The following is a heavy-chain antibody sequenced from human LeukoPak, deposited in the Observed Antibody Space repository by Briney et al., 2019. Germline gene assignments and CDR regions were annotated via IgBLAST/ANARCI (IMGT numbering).Heavy chain of an antibody. CDR3: ARGGYDRAFDY. V-gene: IGHV4-61*02. Sequence: SQTLSLTCTVSGGSISSVSYYWSWIRQPAGKGLEWIRRIYTSGSTNYNPSLKSRVIISVDTSKNQFSLKLSSVTAADTAVYYCARGGYDRAFDYWGQGTLVTVSS. CDR1: GGSISSVSYY. J-gene: IGHJ4*02. D-gene: IGHD3-9*01. CDR2: IYTSGST.